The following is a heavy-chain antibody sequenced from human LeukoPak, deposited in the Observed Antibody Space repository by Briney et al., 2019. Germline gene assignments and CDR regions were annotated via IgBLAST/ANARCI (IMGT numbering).Heavy chain of an antibody. J-gene: IGHJ4*02. CDR1: GYTFTNYG. CDR2: INPNSGGT. CDR3: ARDRGYSGYHDY. Sequence: ALVKVSCKASGYTFTNYGISWVRQAPGQGLEWMGRINPNSGGTNYAQKFQGRVTMTRDTSISTAYMELSRLRSDDTAVYYCARDRGYSGYHDYWGQGTLVTVSS. V-gene: IGHV1-2*06. D-gene: IGHD5-12*01.